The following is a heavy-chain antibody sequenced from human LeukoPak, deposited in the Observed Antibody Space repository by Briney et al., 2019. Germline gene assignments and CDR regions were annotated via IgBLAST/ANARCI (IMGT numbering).Heavy chain of an antibody. V-gene: IGHV3-13*01. D-gene: IGHD4-11*01. CDR3: ARGHYRDAFDI. Sequence: HSGGSLRLSCAASGFTFSSYDIHWVRQAPGKGLEWVSGIGTVDDAYYRDSVKGRFTISRENAKNSLYLQMNSLRAEDTAVYYCARGHYRDAFDIWGQGTMVTVSS. CDR1: GFTFSSYD. CDR2: IGTVDDA. J-gene: IGHJ3*02.